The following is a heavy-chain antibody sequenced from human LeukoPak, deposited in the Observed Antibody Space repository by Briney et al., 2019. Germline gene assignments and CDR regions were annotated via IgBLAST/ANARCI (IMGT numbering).Heavy chain of an antibody. Sequence: ASVKVSCKASGYTFTSYGISWVRQAPGQGLEWMGWISAYNGNTNYAQKLQGRVTMTTDTSTSTAYMELRSLRSDDTAVYYCARSCPSSTSCYYYGMDVWGQGTTVTVSS. CDR2: ISAYNGNT. V-gene: IGHV1-18*01. J-gene: IGHJ6*02. CDR1: GYTFTSYG. D-gene: IGHD2-2*01. CDR3: ARSCPSSTSCYYYGMDV.